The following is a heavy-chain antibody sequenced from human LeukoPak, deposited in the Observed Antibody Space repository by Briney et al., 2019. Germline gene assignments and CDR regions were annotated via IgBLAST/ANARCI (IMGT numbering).Heavy chain of an antibody. D-gene: IGHD2-2*01. V-gene: IGHV3-48*01. J-gene: IGHJ6*03. CDR1: GFTFSSYS. CDR2: ISSSSSTI. Sequence: GGSLRLSCAPSGFTFSSYSMNWVRQAPGKGLEWVSYISSSSSTIYYADSVKGRFTISRDNAKNSLYLQINSLRAEDTAVYYCARAQGSTSVRWYYMDVWGKGTTVTVSS. CDR3: ARAQGSTSVRWYYMDV.